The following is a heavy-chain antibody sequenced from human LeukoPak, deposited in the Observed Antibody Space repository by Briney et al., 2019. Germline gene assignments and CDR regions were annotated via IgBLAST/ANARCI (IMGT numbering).Heavy chain of an antibody. J-gene: IGHJ4*02. CDR2: INGDGTRT. V-gene: IGHV3-23*01. D-gene: IGHD5-12*01. CDR3: ARDQGGYSTDFDF. CDR1: GFTFSSSV. Sequence: GGSLRLSCAASGFTFSSSVMSWVRQAPGKGLEWVSTINGDGTRTYYAVSSNGRFIISRDNSMNTLYLQMDGLRAEDMAVYYCARDQGGYSTDFDFWGQGTLVTVSS.